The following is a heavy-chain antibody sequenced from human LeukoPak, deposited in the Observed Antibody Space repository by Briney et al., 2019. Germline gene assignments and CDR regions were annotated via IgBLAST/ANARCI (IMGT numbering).Heavy chain of an antibody. V-gene: IGHV1-2*06. CDR3: ARQGWFGELAAFDI. CDR1: GYTFTGYY. CDR2: INPNSGGT. D-gene: IGHD3-10*01. Sequence: ASVKVSCKASGYTFTGYYMHWVRQAPGQGLEWMGRINPNSGGTNYAQKFQGRVTMTRDTSISTAYMELSRLRSDDTAVYYCARQGWFGELAAFDIWGQGTMVTVSS. J-gene: IGHJ3*02.